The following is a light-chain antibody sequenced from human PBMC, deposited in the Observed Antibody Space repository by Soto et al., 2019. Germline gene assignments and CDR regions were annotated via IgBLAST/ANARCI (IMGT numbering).Light chain of an antibody. J-gene: IGKJ5*01. CDR1: QDISSY. Sequence: DIHVTQSPSFLSAAVVDRFTITCLASQDISSYLGWYQQKPGEAPKLLIYDASYRATDIPPRFSGSGSGTDFTLTISSLEPEDFAVYYCQQRRSWPPTITFGQGTRLEIK. V-gene: IGKV1-9*01. CDR2: DAS. CDR3: QQRRSWPPTIT.